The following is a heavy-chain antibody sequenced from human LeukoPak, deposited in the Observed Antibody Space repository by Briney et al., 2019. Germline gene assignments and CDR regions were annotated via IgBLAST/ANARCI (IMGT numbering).Heavy chain of an antibody. CDR3: AKDREMITFGGVIVKPLDY. J-gene: IGHJ4*02. D-gene: IGHD3-16*02. CDR2: ISGRGGST. Sequence: GGSLRLSCAASGFTFSSYGMSWVRQAPGKGLEWVSAISGRGGSTYYADSVKGRFTISRDNSKNTLYLQMNSLRAEDTAVYYCAKDREMITFGGVIVKPLDYWGQGTLVTVSS. CDR1: GFTFSSYG. V-gene: IGHV3-23*01.